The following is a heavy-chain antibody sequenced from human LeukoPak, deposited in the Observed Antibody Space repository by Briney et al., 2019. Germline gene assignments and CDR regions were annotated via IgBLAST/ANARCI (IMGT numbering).Heavy chain of an antibody. D-gene: IGHD3-16*01. J-gene: IGHJ6*03. Sequence: PSETLSLTCTVSGYSISSGYYWGWIRQPPGEGLEWIGSIYHSGSTYYNPSLKSRVTISVDTSKNQFSLKLSSVTAADTAVYYCARVTGYMDVWGKGTTVTVSS. V-gene: IGHV4-38-2*02. CDR3: ARVTGYMDV. CDR1: GYSISSGYY. CDR2: IYHSGST.